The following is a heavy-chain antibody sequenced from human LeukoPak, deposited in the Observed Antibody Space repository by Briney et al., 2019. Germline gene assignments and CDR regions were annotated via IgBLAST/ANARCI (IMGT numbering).Heavy chain of an antibody. J-gene: IGHJ5*02. V-gene: IGHV4-61*02. CDR3: ARTLLPAASNNWFDP. Sequence: SETLSLTCTVSGGSISSGSYYGSWIRQPAGKGLEWIGRIYTSGSTNYNPSLKSRVTISVDTSKNQFSLKLSSVTAADTAVYYCARTLLPAASNNWFDPWGQGTLVTVSS. CDR2: IYTSGST. CDR1: GGSISSGSYY. D-gene: IGHD2-2*01.